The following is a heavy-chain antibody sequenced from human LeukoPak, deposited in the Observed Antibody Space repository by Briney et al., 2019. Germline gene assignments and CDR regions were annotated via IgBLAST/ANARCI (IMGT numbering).Heavy chain of an antibody. CDR1: GYSFTSYW. D-gene: IGHD6-13*01. CDR2: IDPSDAYT. Sequence: GESLRISCKGSGYSFTSYWISWVRQMPGKGLEWKGRIDPSDAYTNYSPSFQGHVTISADKSISTAYLQWSSLKASDTAMYYCASDLSSSWFPLDYWGQGTLVTVSS. J-gene: IGHJ4*02. V-gene: IGHV5-10-1*01. CDR3: ASDLSSSWFPLDY.